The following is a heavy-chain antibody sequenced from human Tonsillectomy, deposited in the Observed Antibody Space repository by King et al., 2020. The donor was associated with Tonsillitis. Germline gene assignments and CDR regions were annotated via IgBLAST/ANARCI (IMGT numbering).Heavy chain of an antibody. Sequence: VQLVESGAEVKKPGESLTISCKGSGYSFTSSWIGWVRQMPGKGLEWMGVIYPGDSDTTYSPSFEGQVTISADKSVSTAYLQWSSLKASDSAMYYCARRRLSSSPFDSWGQGTLVTVSS. CDR2: IYPGDSDT. CDR1: GYSFTSSW. CDR3: ARRRLSSSPFDS. V-gene: IGHV5-51*03. D-gene: IGHD6-6*01. J-gene: IGHJ4*02.